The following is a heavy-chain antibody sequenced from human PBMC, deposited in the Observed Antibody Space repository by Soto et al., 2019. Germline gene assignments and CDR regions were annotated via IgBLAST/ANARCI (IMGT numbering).Heavy chain of an antibody. CDR1: GFTFSDFY. J-gene: IGHJ4*02. Sequence: GGSLRLSCAASGFTFSDFYMTWVRQAPGKGLEWLSYISINSNHKEYGDSVKGRHTISRDNAKNSLYLQMNSLRADDTAVYYCVRGGGGGQFDYWGQGTLVTVSS. V-gene: IGHV3-11*06. D-gene: IGHD2-21*01. CDR3: VRGGGGGQFDY. CDR2: ISINSNHK.